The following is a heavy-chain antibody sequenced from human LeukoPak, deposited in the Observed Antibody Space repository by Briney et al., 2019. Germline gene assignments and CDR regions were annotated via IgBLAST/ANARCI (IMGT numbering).Heavy chain of an antibody. CDR3: ARGYCSGGSCYFWNDGAFDI. J-gene: IGHJ3*02. D-gene: IGHD2-15*01. CDR2: ISGSGGST. CDR1: GFTFSSYA. V-gene: IGHV3-23*01. Sequence: GGSLRLSCAASGFTFSSYAMSWVRQAPGKGLEWVSAISGSGGSTYYADSVKGRFTISRDNSKNMLYLQMNSLRAEDTAVYYCARGYCSGGSCYFWNDGAFDIWGQGTMVTVSS.